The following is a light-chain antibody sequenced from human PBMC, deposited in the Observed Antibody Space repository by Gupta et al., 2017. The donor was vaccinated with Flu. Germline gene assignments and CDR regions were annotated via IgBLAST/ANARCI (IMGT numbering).Light chain of an antibody. CDR2: SSN. J-gene: IGLJ3*02. CDR1: SSNIGSNG. V-gene: IGLV1-44*01. CDR3: AAWDDSLNNWV. Sequence: QSVLTQPPSASGTPGQRVTISCSGSSSNIGSNGVTWYQQLPGTAPKLIIYSSNLRSSGVPDRLSGSKSGASASLAISGLQSEDEADYYCAAWDDSLNNWVFAGGTKLTVL.